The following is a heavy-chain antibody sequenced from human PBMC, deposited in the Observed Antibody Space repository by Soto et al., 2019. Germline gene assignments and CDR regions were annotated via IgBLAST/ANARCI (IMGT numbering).Heavy chain of an antibody. CDR3: TRVCSGSVG. D-gene: IGHD6-25*01. CDR2: IKSKAYGGTT. J-gene: IGHJ4*02. CDR1: GFTFGDYP. V-gene: IGHV3-49*05. Sequence: EVQLVESGGGLVKPGQSLRLSCVASGFTFGDYPMSWFRQAPGKGLEWVGFIKSKAYGGTTEYAPSVKGRFTISGDQAKSIVYLQMNRRKTGDTAVYYCTRVCSGSVGWGQGTLVTVSS.